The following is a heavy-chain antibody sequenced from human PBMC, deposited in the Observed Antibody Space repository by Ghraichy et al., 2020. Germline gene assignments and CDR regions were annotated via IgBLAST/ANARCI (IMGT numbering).Heavy chain of an antibody. D-gene: IGHD6-13*01. CDR1: GYTFTSYA. CDR2: INAGNGNT. Sequence: ASVKVSCKASGYTFTSYAMHWVRQAPGQRLEWMGWINAGNGNTKYSQKFQGRVTITRDTSASTAYMELSSLRSEDTAVYYCARDPRSHAYYYYYGMDVWGQGTTVTVSS. CDR3: ARDPRSHAYYYYYGMDV. V-gene: IGHV1-3*01. J-gene: IGHJ6*02.